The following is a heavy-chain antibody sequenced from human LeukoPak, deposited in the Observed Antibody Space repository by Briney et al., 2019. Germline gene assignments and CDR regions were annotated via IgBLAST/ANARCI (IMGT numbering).Heavy chain of an antibody. CDR1: GFTFSTYG. CDR3: ARTGPYYFDY. Sequence: GGSLRLSCAASGFTFSTYGMTWVRQAPGKGLGWVSAIGGRGYSTYYADSVKGRFAISRDNSKNTLYLQMNSLRAEDTAVYYCARTGPYYFDYWGQGTLVTVSS. D-gene: IGHD1-1*01. J-gene: IGHJ4*02. V-gene: IGHV3-23*01. CDR2: IGGRGYST.